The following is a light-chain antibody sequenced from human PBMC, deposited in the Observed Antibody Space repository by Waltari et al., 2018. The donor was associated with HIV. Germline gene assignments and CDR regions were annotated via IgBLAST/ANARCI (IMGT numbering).Light chain of an antibody. CDR3: QQRSNWPPVT. V-gene: IGKV3D-20*02. CDR1: QSVDNNY. CDR2: GAS. Sequence: EIVLTQSPGTLSLSPGERATLSCRSSQSVDNNYLAWYQQKPGQAPRLLIYGASSRASGIPARFSGSGSGTDFTLTISSLEPEDVAVYYCQQRSNWPPVTFGQGTRLEI. J-gene: IGKJ5*01.